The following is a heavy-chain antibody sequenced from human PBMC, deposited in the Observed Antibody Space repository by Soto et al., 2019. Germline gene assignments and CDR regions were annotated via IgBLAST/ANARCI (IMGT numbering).Heavy chain of an antibody. CDR3: SRYTDSSGGY. Sequence: QVQLVESGGGVVQPGRSLRLSCAASGFTFSSYAMHWVRQAPGKGLEWVAVISYDGSNQYYADSVKGRFTISRDNSKNTLYLQMNSLRPADKSVSYCSRYTDSSGGYWGQGTLVTVSS. D-gene: IGHD6-19*01. CDR1: GFTFSSYA. CDR2: ISYDGSNQ. V-gene: IGHV3-30-3*01. J-gene: IGHJ4*02.